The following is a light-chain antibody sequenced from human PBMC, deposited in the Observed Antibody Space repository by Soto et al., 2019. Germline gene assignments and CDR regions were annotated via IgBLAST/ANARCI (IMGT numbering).Light chain of an antibody. CDR1: QIVSTY. V-gene: IGKV3-11*01. CDR2: DAS. J-gene: IGKJ4*01. CDR3: QQRSHWPPLT. Sequence: EIVLTQSPATLYMSPGERATLSCSASQIVSTYLGWYQLKPGQAPRLLSFDASNRASGNPSRFSGSGSGTNCPLTISRLEPEDFAVYFCQQRSHWPPLTFGGGTKVEIK.